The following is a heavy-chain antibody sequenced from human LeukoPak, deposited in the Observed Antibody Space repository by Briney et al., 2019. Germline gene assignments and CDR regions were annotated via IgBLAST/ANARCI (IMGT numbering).Heavy chain of an antibody. D-gene: IGHD3-10*01. CDR3: AKGRYNGSGSYYLDY. CDR2: IRYDGSNK. Sequence: PGGSLRLSCAASGFTFSTYWMSWVRQTPGKGLEWVAFIRYDGSNKYYADSVKGRFTISRDNSKNTLYLQMNSLRAEDTAVYYCAKGRYNGSGSYYLDYWGQGTLVTVSS. J-gene: IGHJ4*02. V-gene: IGHV3-30*02. CDR1: GFTFSTYW.